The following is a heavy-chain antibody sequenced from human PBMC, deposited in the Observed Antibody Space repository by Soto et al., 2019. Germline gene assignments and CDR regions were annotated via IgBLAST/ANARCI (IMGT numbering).Heavy chain of an antibody. CDR1: GYTFITYG. J-gene: IGHJ4*02. CDR2: ISTYNGNT. D-gene: IGHD3-22*01. V-gene: IGHV1-18*01. CDR3: SRWPTDYYDNSANYFLDY. Sequence: QVQLVQSGAEVKKPGASVKVSCKASGYTFITYGVSWVRQAPGQGLDWLGWISTYNGNTRYAERLQGRGTMTTDTTTNTAYMELRNLRSDDTAVYYCSRWPTDYYDNSANYFLDYWGQGTLVTVSS.